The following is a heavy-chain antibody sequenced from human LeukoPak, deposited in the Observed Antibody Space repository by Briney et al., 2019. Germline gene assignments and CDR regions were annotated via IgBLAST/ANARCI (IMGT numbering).Heavy chain of an antibody. CDR3: AGGAIFGVRKYYHYMDV. D-gene: IGHD3-3*01. J-gene: IGHJ6*03. V-gene: IGHV4-31*03. Sequence: SETLSLTCTVSGGSISSGGYYWSWIRQHPGKGLEWIGYIYYSGSTYYNPSLKSRVTISVDTSKNQFSLKLSSVTAADTAVYYCAGGAIFGVRKYYHYMDVWGKGTTVTVSS. CDR1: GGSISSGGYY. CDR2: IYYSGST.